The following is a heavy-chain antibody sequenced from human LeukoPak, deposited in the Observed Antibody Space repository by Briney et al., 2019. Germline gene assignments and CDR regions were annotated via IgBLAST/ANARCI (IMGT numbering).Heavy chain of an antibody. V-gene: IGHV3-30*04. CDR3: ASGGDYYFDY. D-gene: IGHD2-21*02. J-gene: IGHJ4*02. CDR2: ISYDGSNK. Sequence: GRSLRLPCAASGFTFSSYAMHWVRQAPGKGLEWVAVISYDGSNKYYADSVKGRFTISRDNSKNTLYLQMNSLRAEDTAVYYCASGGDYYFDYWGQGTLVTVSS. CDR1: GFTFSSYA.